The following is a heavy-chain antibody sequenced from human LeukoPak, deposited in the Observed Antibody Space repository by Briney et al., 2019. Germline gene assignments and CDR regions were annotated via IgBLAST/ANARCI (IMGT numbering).Heavy chain of an antibody. V-gene: IGHV1-8*01. CDR2: MNPNSGNT. CDR1: GYTFTSYD. Sequence: ASVKVSCKASGYTFTSYDINWVRQATGQGLEWMGWMNPNSGNTGYAQKFQGRVTMTRNTSISTAYMELSSLRSEDTAVYYCASLYGGNYYYYYYYMDVWGKGTTVTISS. J-gene: IGHJ6*03. CDR3: ASLYGGNYYYYYYYMDV. D-gene: IGHD4-23*01.